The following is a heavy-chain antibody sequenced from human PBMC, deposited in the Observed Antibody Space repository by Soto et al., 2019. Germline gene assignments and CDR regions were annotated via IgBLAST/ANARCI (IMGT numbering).Heavy chain of an antibody. D-gene: IGHD6-13*01. CDR3: ASLTQQLATPDY. CDR2: MNPSNGNA. J-gene: IGHJ4*02. V-gene: IGHV1-8*01. Sequence: ASVKVSCKASGYTFTTYDINWVRQATGQGLEWMGWMNPSNGNAGYAQKFQGRLTMARNTSISTAYMELSSLRSDDTAVYYCASLTQQLATPDYWGQGTLVTVPS. CDR1: GYTFTTYD.